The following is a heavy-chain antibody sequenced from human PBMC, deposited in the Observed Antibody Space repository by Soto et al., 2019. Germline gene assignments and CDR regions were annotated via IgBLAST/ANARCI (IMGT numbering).Heavy chain of an antibody. V-gene: IGHV3-53*01. CDR2: IYSGCST. Sequence: GGSLRVSCGSSRFTVSSNYMRWVRQSPGTGLEWVSVIYSGCSTYYADSVKGRFTISRDNSKNTLYLQMNSLRAEDTDVYSCARAAIQLWLPYYYEYGMDVWGQGTTVTVSS. D-gene: IGHD5-18*01. J-gene: IGHJ6*02. CDR3: ARAAIQLWLPYYYEYGMDV. CDR1: RFTVSSNY.